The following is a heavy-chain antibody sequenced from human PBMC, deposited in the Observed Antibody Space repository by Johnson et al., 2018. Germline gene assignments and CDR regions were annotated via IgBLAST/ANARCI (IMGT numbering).Heavy chain of an antibody. V-gene: IGHV3-9*01. CDR3: AKDTDSYTHDSFDI. Sequence: VQLVQSGGGVVQPGRSLRLSCAASGFTFDDYAMHWVRQAQGKGLEWVSGISWNSGSIGYADSVKGRFTICRDNAKNSLYLQMNSLRAEDTALYDWAKDTDSYTHDSFDIWGQGTMVTFSS. CDR1: GFTFDDYA. CDR2: ISWNSGSI. D-gene: IGHD2-2*02. J-gene: IGHJ3*02.